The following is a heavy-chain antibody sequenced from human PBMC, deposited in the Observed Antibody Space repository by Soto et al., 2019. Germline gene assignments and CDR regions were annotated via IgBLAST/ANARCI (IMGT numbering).Heavy chain of an antibody. J-gene: IGHJ3*02. Sequence: PGGSLRLSCAASGFTFSSYAMSWVRQAPGKGLEWVSAISGSGGSTYYADSVKGRFTISRDNSKNTLYLQMNSLRAEDTAVYYCAKDEGRYYYDSSGYPDAFDIWGQGTIVTVSS. CDR3: AKDEGRYYYDSSGYPDAFDI. D-gene: IGHD3-22*01. V-gene: IGHV3-23*01. CDR1: GFTFSSYA. CDR2: ISGSGGST.